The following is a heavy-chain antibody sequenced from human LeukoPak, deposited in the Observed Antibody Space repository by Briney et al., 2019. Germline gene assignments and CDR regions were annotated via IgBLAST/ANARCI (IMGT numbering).Heavy chain of an antibody. J-gene: IGHJ6*04. V-gene: IGHV3-30-3*01. CDR2: ISYDGSNK. Sequence: GGSLRLSCAASGFTFSSYAMHWVRQAPGKGLEWVAVISYDGSNKYYADSVKGRFTISRDNSKNTLYLQMNSLRAEDTAVYYCARDLPIVVVPAAIDVWGKGTTVTVSS. CDR3: ARDLPIVVVPAAIDV. CDR1: GFTFSSYA. D-gene: IGHD2-2*01.